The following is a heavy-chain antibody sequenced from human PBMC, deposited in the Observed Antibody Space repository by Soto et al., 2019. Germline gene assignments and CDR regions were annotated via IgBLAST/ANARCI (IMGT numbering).Heavy chain of an antibody. V-gene: IGHV1-18*01. CDR2: ISLYSDGT. CDR3: ARVVPGAEAWFGP. D-gene: IGHD2-2*01. CDR1: GYTFSNYG. Sequence: ASMKVSCKTSGYTFSNYGITWVRQAPGQPLEWLGWISLYSDGTNYAQKFQGRVSMTTDTSTTTAYMELRSLRSDDTAVYYCARVVPGAEAWFGPWGQGTLVTVSS. J-gene: IGHJ5*02.